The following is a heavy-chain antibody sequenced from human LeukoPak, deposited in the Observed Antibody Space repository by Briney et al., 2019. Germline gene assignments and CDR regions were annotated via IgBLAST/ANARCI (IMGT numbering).Heavy chain of an antibody. Sequence: GGSLRLSCAASGFTFSSYNMNWVRQAPGKGLEWVSSISTSISYIYYADSVKGRFTISRDNAKNSLYLQMNSLRAEDTALYYCARDLEGYCSGGSCYSFHYFDYWGQGTLVTVSS. V-gene: IGHV3-21*04. D-gene: IGHD2-15*01. J-gene: IGHJ4*02. CDR3: ARDLEGYCSGGSCYSFHYFDY. CDR2: ISTSISYI. CDR1: GFTFSSYN.